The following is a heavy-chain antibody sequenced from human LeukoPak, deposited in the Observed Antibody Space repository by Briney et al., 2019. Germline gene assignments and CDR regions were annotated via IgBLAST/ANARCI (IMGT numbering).Heavy chain of an antibody. D-gene: IGHD2-15*01. J-gene: IGHJ4*02. CDR3: ARGRSGGDPWPKYFDY. Sequence: SETLSLTWAVYGVSFSGYYWSWMRQPPGKGLEWIGEINHSGSTNYNPSLKSRVTISVDTSKNQFSLKLSSVTAADTAVYYCARGRSGGDPWPKYFDYWGQGTLVTVSS. CDR1: GVSFSGYY. CDR2: INHSGST. V-gene: IGHV4-34*01.